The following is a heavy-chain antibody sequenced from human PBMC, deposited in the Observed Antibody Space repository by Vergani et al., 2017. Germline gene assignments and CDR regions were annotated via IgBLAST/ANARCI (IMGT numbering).Heavy chain of an antibody. Sequence: EVQLVASGGGVVRPGGSLRLSCIISGFNFEDHMMNWVRQIPGKGLEWVSGINWSGGSTAYADSVRGRFTMSRDNAKNSLDLQMNSLRVEDTGVYYCARARCIETCYMSNWLDSWGQGTLVTVSS. J-gene: IGHJ5*01. CDR1: GFNFEDHM. CDR2: INWSGGST. CDR3: ARARCIETCYMSNWLDS. V-gene: IGHV3-20*04. D-gene: IGHD3-9*01.